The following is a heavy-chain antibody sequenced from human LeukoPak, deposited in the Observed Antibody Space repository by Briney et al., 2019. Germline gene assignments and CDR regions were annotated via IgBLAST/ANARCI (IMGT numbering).Heavy chain of an antibody. Sequence: PSETLSLTCTVSGGSISSSSYYWGWIRQPPGKGLEWIGSIYYSGSTYYNPSLKSRVTISVDTSKNQFSLKLSSVTAADTAVYYCAREGEEYQLLSYHYYMDVWGKGTTVTVSS. CDR1: GGSISSSSYY. CDR3: AREGEEYQLLSYHYYMDV. V-gene: IGHV4-39*07. D-gene: IGHD2-2*01. J-gene: IGHJ6*03. CDR2: IYYSGST.